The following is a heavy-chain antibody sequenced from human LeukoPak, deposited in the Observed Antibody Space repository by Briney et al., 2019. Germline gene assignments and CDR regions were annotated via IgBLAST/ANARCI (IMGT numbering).Heavy chain of an antibody. CDR2: ISSASSYM. J-gene: IGHJ4*02. D-gene: IGHD3-3*01. V-gene: IGHV3-21*03. CDR1: GFTFSIYA. CDR3: AREITTGRAFDY. Sequence: GGSLRLSCAASGFTFSIYAMSWVRQAPGKGLEWVSSISSASSYMYYADSLRGRFTISRDNAKNSLSLQLNSLRAEDTAVYYCAREITTGRAFDYWGQGTLVTVSS.